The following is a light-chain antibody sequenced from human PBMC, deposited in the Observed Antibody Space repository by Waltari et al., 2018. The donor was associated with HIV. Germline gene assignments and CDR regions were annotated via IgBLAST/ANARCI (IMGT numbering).Light chain of an antibody. CDR1: TSNLGPNFD. Sequence: QSVLTQPPSVSGAPGHTVTVPCTGSTSNLGPNFDVPWYQPLPGTAPKLLIYGNNNRPSGVPARFSGSRSGSSASLAITGLQAEDEADYYCQSYDNVLTAVIFGGGTKVTVL. J-gene: IGLJ2*01. CDR2: GNN. CDR3: QSYDNVLTAVI. V-gene: IGLV1-40*01.